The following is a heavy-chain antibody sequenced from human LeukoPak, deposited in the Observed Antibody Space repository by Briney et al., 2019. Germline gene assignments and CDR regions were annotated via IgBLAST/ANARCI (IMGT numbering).Heavy chain of an antibody. D-gene: IGHD5-18*01. J-gene: IGHJ4*02. CDR3: ARESQHSYGFDY. CDR1: GYTFTIYG. Sequence: ASVKVSCKSSGYTFTIYGISWVRQAPGQGPEWMGWISAYNGNTNYAQKLQGRVTMTTDTSTSTAYMELRSLRSDDTAVYYCARESQHSYGFDYWGQGTLVTVSS. CDR2: ISAYNGNT. V-gene: IGHV1-18*04.